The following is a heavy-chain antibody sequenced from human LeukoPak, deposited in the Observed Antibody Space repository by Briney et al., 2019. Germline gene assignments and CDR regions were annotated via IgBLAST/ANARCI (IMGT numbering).Heavy chain of an antibody. D-gene: IGHD3-22*01. CDR1: GYAFTTYG. V-gene: IGHV1-18*01. CDR2: ISVNNGNT. CDR3: ARWTVIVRHFDH. J-gene: IGHJ4*02. Sequence: GASVKVSCKASGYAFTTYGITWVRQAPGQGLEWMGWISVNNGNTNYAQKFQGRVTMTTDTSTSTAYMELRSLRSDDTAVYYCARWTVIVRHFDHWGQGTLVTVSS.